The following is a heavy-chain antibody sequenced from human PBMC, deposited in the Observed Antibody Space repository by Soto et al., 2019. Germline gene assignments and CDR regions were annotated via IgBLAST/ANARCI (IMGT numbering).Heavy chain of an antibody. V-gene: IGHV4-4*02. D-gene: IGHD1-1*01. CDR2: IYHGGST. Sequence: QVQLQESGPGLVKPSGTLSLTCAVSGGSIISSHWWSWVRQPPGKGLEWIGEIYHGGSTNKNPSLKSRVTISVDKSKSQLSLRLSSVTAADTAVYYCARGDTSGQSVWIDPWGQGTLVTVSS. CDR3: ARGDTSGQSVWIDP. CDR1: GGSIISSHW. J-gene: IGHJ5*01.